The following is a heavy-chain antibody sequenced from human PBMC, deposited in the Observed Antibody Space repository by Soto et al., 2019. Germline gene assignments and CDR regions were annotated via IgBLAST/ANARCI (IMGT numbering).Heavy chain of an antibody. Sequence: AAVHVPYKASGYTFPRYGISLVRQAPGQGLEWMGWISAYNCNTNYAQKLQGRVTMTTDTSTSTAYMELRSLRSDDTAVYYCAFNYYDSSGRLLFDYWGQGTLVTVSS. J-gene: IGHJ4*02. D-gene: IGHD3-22*01. V-gene: IGHV1-18*04. CDR3: AFNYYDSSGRLLFDY. CDR1: GYTFPRYG. CDR2: ISAYNCNT.